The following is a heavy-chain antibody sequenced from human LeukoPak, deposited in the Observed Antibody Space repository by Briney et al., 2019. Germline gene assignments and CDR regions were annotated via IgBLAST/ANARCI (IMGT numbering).Heavy chain of an antibody. CDR2: ISSSGSTI. Sequence: GGSLRLSCAASGFTFSDYYMSWIRQAPGKGLEWLSYISSSGSTIYYTDSVKGRFTFSRDNAKNTLYLQMNSLRAEDTAVYYCAKVRRSRGPFDYWGQGTLVTVSS. V-gene: IGHV3-11*01. J-gene: IGHJ4*02. D-gene: IGHD3-10*01. CDR3: AKVRRSRGPFDY. CDR1: GFTFSDYY.